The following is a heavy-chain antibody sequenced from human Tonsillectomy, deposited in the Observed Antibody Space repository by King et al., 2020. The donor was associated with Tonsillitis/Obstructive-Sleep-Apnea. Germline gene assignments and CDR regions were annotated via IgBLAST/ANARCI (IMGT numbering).Heavy chain of an antibody. CDR3: AKDCWGYSCSGWSDY. V-gene: IGHV3-23*04. CDR1: GFTFSSYA. Sequence: VQLVQSGGGLVQPGGSLRLSCAASGFTFSSYAMSWVRQTPGRGLEWVGTISDSGGSTYYADSVKGRFTIARDNSKDTLYLQMNSLRAEDTAVYYCAKDCWGYSCSGWSDYWGQGTLVSVSS. J-gene: IGHJ4*02. D-gene: IGHD6-13*01. CDR2: ISDSGGST.